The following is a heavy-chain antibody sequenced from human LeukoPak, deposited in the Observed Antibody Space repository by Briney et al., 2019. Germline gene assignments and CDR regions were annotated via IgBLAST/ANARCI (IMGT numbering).Heavy chain of an antibody. CDR3: AKGGGFCDY. CDR1: GFTFSNYW. CDR2: IKQDGSGK. J-gene: IGHJ4*02. V-gene: IGHV3-7*01. D-gene: IGHD2-15*01. Sequence: GGSLRLSCAASGFTFSNYWMSWVRQAPGKGLEWVANIKQDGSGKYCVDSVKGRFTISRDNAKNSLYLQMNSLRVEDTAVYYCAKGGGFCDYWGQGTLVTVSS.